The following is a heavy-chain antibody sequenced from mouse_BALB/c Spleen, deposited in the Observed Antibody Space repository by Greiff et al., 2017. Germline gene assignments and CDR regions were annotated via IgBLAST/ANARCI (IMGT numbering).Heavy chain of an antibody. D-gene: IGHD3-2*01. CDR2: IDPANGNT. J-gene: IGHJ3*01. Sequence: VTLNESGAELVKPGASVKLSCTASGFNIKDTYMHWVKQRPEQGLEWIGRIDPANGNTKYDPKFQGKATITADTSSNTAYLQLSSLTSEDTAVYYCATRDSSGYPAWFAYWGQGTLVTVSA. CDR1: GFNIKDTY. V-gene: IGHV14-3*02. CDR3: ATRDSSGYPAWFAY.